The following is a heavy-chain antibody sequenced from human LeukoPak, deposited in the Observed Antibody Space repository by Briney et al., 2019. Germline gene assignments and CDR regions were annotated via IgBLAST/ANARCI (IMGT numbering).Heavy chain of an antibody. J-gene: IGHJ4*02. CDR3: ARFLLNPDY. D-gene: IGHD2/OR15-2a*01. V-gene: IGHV3-48*01. Sequence: GGSLRLSCAASGFTFSSYSMNWVRQAPGKGLEWVSYISSSSTIYYADSVKGRFTISRDNAKNSLYLQMNSLRAEDTAVYYCARFLLNPDYWGQGTLVTVSS. CDR1: GFTFSSYS. CDR2: ISSSSTI.